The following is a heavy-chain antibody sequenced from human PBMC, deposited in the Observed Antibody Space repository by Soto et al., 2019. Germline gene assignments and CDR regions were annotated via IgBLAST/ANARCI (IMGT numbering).Heavy chain of an antibody. J-gene: IGHJ5*02. Sequence: PSETLSLTCAVYGGSFSGYYWSWIRQPPGKGLEWIGEINHSGSTNYNPSLKSRVTISVDTSKNQFSLKLSSVTAADTAVYYCARSRPYWFDPWGQGTLVTVSS. CDR2: INHSGST. CDR1: GGSFSGYY. CDR3: ARSRPYWFDP. D-gene: IGHD6-13*01. V-gene: IGHV4-34*01.